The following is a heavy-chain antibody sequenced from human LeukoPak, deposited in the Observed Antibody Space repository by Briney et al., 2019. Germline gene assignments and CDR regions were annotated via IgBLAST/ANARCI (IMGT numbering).Heavy chain of an antibody. J-gene: IGHJ4*02. D-gene: IGHD2-15*01. CDR3: ARDLRGGHFDY. Sequence: GASVKVSCKASGYTFISYGITWVRQAPGQGLEWMGWISAYNGNTNYAQKLQGRVTMTTDTSISTAYMELSSLRDEDTAFYYCARDLRGGHFDYWGQGALVTVSS. CDR2: ISAYNGNT. V-gene: IGHV1-18*01. CDR1: GYTFISYG.